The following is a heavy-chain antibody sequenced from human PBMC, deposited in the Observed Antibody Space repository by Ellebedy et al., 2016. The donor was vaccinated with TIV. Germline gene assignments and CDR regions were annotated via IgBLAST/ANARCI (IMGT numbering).Heavy chain of an antibody. CDR2: INNSGVDT. D-gene: IGHD3-22*01. CDR1: GFTFSTYA. V-gene: IGHV3-23*01. J-gene: IGHJ6*02. Sequence: GESLKISCAASGFTFSTYAMNWVRQAPGKGLEWVSDINNSGVDTFYADSVKGRFTISRDNAKNSVYLRMNTLRVEDTAVYHCVRDGAYGDYSPGYYGMDVWGQGTTVTVSS. CDR3: VRDGAYGDYSPGYYGMDV.